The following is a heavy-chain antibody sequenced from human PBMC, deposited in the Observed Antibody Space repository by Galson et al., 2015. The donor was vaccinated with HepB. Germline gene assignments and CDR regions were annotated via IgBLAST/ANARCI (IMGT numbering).Heavy chain of an antibody. V-gene: IGHV3-23*01. CDR2: ISGSGGST. CDR3: AKEIPSSAEGGDAFDI. CDR1: GSTFNSYA. J-gene: IGHJ3*02. D-gene: IGHD1-14*01. Sequence: SLRLSCAASGSTFNSYAMSWVRQAPGKGLEWVSSISGSGGSTYYADSVKGRFTISRDNSKYTLYLQMNSLRAEDTAVYYCAKEIPSSAEGGDAFDIWGQGTMVTVSS.